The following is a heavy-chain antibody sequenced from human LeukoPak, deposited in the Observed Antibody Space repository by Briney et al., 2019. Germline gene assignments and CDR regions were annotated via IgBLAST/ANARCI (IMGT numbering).Heavy chain of an antibody. D-gene: IGHD1-26*01. V-gene: IGHV4-4*07. J-gene: IGHJ6*02. Sequence: SETLSLTCTVSGGSISGHYWSWIRQPAGKGLEWVGRIYTSGSTNYNPSLKSRVTMSLDTSKNQFSLKLISVIAADTAVYYCAKDGSVAPLGYYYYYGMDVWGQGTTVTVSS. CDR3: AKDGSVAPLGYYYYYGMDV. CDR2: IYTSGST. CDR1: GGSISGHY.